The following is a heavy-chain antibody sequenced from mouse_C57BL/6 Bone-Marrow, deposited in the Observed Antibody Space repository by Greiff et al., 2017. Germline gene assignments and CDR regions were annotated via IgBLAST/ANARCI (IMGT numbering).Heavy chain of an antibody. CDR3: ARRGVWQGCMDY. J-gene: IGHJ4*01. D-gene: IGHD2-10*02. CDR2: INPYNGGT. V-gene: IGHV1-19*01. CDR1: GYTFTDSY. Sequence: EVQLQQSGPVLVKPGASVKMSCKASGYTFTDSYMNWVKQSPGKSLEWIGGINPYNGGTSYNQKFKGKATLTVDKSSSTAYMELNSLTSEDSAVYYCARRGVWQGCMDYWGQGTSVTVSS.